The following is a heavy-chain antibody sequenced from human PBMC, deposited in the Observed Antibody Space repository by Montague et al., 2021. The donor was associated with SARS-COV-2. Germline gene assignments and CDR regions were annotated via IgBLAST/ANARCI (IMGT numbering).Heavy chain of an antibody. D-gene: IGHD3-10*01. CDR3: ASMVRAQVYYFDY. CDR1: GGSISSSSYY. V-gene: IGHV4-39*01. CDR2: IVYSGST. Sequence: SETLSLTCTVSGGSISSSSYYWGWIRQPPGKGPEWIGSIVYSGSTVYNPCLKSRVTISVDTSKNQFSLRLSSVTAADTAVYYCASMVRAQVYYFDYWGQGTLVTVSS. J-gene: IGHJ4*02.